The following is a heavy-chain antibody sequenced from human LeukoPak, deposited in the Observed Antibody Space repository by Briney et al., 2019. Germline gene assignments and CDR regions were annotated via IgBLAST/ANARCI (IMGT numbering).Heavy chain of an antibody. CDR2: MNSDGSST. J-gene: IGHJ2*01. V-gene: IGHV3-74*01. CDR3: ARETTVIREWYFDL. CDR1: GLTLSNYR. D-gene: IGHD4-17*01. Sequence: PGGSLRLSCAASGLTLSNYRMHWVRQAPGKGLVWVSRMNSDGSSTTYADSVKGRFTISRDNAKNTLYLQMDSLRAEDTAVYYCARETTVIREWYFDLWGRGTLVTVAS.